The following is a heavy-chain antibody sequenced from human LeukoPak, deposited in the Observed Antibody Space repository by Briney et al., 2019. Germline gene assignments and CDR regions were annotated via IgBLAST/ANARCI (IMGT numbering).Heavy chain of an antibody. D-gene: IGHD3-22*01. CDR2: INPNSGGT. V-gene: IGHV1-2*06. Sequence: ASVKVSCKASGYTFTGYYMHWVRQAPGQGLEWMGRINPNSGGTNYAQKFQGRVTMTRDTSISTAYMELSRLRFDDTAVYYCARALYYYYDSSGYYYLNWFDPWGQGTLVTVSS. CDR3: ARALYYYYDSSGYYYLNWFDP. CDR1: GYTFTGYY. J-gene: IGHJ5*02.